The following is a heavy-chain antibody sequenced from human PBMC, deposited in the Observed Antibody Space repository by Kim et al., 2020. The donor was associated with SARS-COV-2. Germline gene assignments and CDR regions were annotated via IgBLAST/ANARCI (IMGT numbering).Heavy chain of an antibody. Sequence: GGSLRLSCAASGFTFSSYSMNWVRQAPGKGLEWVSSISSSSSYIYYADSVKGRFTISRDNAKNSLYLQMNSLRAEDTAVYYCARGGWLPLDYFDYWGQGTLVTVSS. J-gene: IGHJ4*02. D-gene: IGHD5-12*01. CDR2: ISSSSSYI. CDR3: ARGGWLPLDYFDY. V-gene: IGHV3-21*01. CDR1: GFTFSSYS.